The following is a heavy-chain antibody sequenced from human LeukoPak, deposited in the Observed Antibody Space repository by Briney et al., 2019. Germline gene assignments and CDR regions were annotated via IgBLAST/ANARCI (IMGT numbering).Heavy chain of an antibody. V-gene: IGHV1-2*06. CDR1: GYTFTGYY. D-gene: IGHD3-22*01. Sequence: ASVKVSCKASGYTFTGYYMHWVRQAPGQGLEWMGRINPNSGGTNYAQKFQGRVTMTRDTSISTAYMELSRLRSDGTAVYYCARVLILLHYDSIGGDAFDIWGQGTMVTVSS. J-gene: IGHJ3*02. CDR2: INPNSGGT. CDR3: ARVLILLHYDSIGGDAFDI.